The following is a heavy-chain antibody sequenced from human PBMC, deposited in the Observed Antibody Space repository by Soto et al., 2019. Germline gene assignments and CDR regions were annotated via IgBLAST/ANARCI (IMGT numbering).Heavy chain of an antibody. CDR1: GFTFSSYW. Sequence: EVQLVESGGGLVQPGGSLRLSCAASGFTFSSYWMSWVRQAPGKGLEWVANIKQDGSEKYYVDSVKGRFTISRDNAKNSLYLQMNSLRAEDTAVYYCARDVAAVAADFDYGGQGTLVTVSS. CDR3: ARDVAAVAADFDY. CDR2: IKQDGSEK. V-gene: IGHV3-7*05. D-gene: IGHD6-19*01. J-gene: IGHJ4*02.